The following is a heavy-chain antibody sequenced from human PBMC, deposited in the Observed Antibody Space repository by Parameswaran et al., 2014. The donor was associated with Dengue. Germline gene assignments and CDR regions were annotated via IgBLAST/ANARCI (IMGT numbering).Heavy chain of an antibody. V-gene: IGHV3-23*01. Sequence: RWIRQPPGKGLEWVSSISGSGGSTYYADSVKGRFTISRDNSKNTLYLQMNSLRAEDTAVFYCARSLTAHYYYYAMDVWGQGTTVTVSS. D-gene: IGHD3-16*01. J-gene: IGHJ6*02. CDR3: ARSLTAHYYYYAMDV. CDR2: ISGSGGST.